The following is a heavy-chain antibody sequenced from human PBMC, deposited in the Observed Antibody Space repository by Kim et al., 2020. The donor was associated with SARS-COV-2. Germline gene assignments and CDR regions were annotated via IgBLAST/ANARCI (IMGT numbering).Heavy chain of an antibody. D-gene: IGHD5-12*01. J-gene: IGHJ4*02. V-gene: IGHV4-39*01. CDR1: GGSISSSSYY. CDR2: IYYSGST. Sequence: SETLSLTCTVSGGSISSSSYYWGWIRQPPGKGLEWIGSIYYSGSTYYNPSLKSRVTISVDTSKNQFSLKLSSVTAADTAVYYCASVYSGYDFSFPIGGYYPGGYFDYWGQGTLVTVSS. CDR3: ASVYSGYDFSFPIGGYYPGGYFDY.